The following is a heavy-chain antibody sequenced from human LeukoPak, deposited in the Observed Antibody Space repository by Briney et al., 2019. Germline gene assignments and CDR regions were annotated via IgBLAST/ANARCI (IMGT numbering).Heavy chain of an antibody. CDR3: ARRRYNWQDGFDY. D-gene: IGHD1-20*01. CDR2: ISGSGSNT. CDR1: GFTFSNYV. V-gene: IGHV3-23*01. Sequence: GGSLRLSCAASGFTFSNYVMSWVRQAPGKGLEWVSGISGSGSNTYYADSVRGRFTISRDNSKNTLSLQMNSLRAEDTAVYYCARRRYNWQDGFDYWGQGTLVTVSS. J-gene: IGHJ4*02.